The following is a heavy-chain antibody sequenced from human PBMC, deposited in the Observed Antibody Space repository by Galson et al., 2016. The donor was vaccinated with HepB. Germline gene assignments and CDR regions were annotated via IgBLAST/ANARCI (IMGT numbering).Heavy chain of an antibody. CDR2: ISYDGSNK. CDR1: GFTFSNYA. J-gene: IGHJ6*03. D-gene: IGHD6-19*01. CDR3: AREPPLGGLVRPSNYMDV. Sequence: SLRLSCAASGFTFSNYAMHWVRQAPGKGLEWVAVISYDGSNKYYADSVKGRFTISRDNSKNTLYLQMNSLGAEDTAVYYCAREPPLGGLVRPSNYMDVWGKGTTVTVSS. V-gene: IGHV3-30-3*01.